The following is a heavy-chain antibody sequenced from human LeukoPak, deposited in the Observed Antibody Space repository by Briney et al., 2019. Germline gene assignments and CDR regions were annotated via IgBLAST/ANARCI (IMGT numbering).Heavy chain of an antibody. V-gene: IGHV3-23*01. J-gene: IGHJ4*02. CDR2: ISGSGSST. CDR1: AFTFSSYG. D-gene: IGHD2-15*01. Sequence: GGSLRLSCVASAFTFSSYGMSWVRQAPGKGLEWVSSISGSGSSTYYADSVQGRFTISRDNFKNMLYLQIHSLRAEDTAVCYCAKDLFGYCSGGSCPPFDYWGQGTLVTVSS. CDR3: AKDLFGYCSGGSCPPFDY.